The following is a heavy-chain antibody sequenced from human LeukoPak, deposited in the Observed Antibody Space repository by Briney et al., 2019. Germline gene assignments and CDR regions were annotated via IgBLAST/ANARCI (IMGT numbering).Heavy chain of an antibody. CDR3: ARDAVTYDAFDI. CDR2: VFYSGST. J-gene: IGHJ3*02. Sequence: SETLSLTCTVSGGSITNYYWNWIRQPPGKGLEWIGYVFYSGSTNYNPSLKSRVTISVDTSKNQFSLKVTSVTAADTALYYCARDAVTYDAFDIWRQGTMVTVSS. D-gene: IGHD2-21*02. V-gene: IGHV4-59*01. CDR1: GGSITNYY.